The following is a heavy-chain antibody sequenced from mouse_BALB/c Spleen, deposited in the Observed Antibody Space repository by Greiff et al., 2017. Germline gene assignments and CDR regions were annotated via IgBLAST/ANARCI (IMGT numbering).Heavy chain of an antibody. CDR1: GYAFTNYL. V-gene: IGHV1-54*01. CDR3: ARHHFDY. CDR2: INPGGGGT. J-gene: IGHJ2*01. Sequence: QVQLQQSGAELVRPGTSVKVSCKASGYAFTNYLIEWVKQRPGQGLEWIGVINPGGGGTNYNEKFKGKATLTADKSSSTAYMQLSSLTSDDSAVYFCARHHFDYWGQGTTLTVSS.